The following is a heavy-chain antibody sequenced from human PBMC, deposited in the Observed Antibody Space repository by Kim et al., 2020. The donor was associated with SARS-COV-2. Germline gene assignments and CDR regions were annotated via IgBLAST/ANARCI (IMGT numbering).Heavy chain of an antibody. J-gene: IGHJ4*02. V-gene: IGHV3-9*01. Sequence: GGSLRLSCAASGFTFGDYAMHWVRQAPGKGLEWVSGISWNSGSIGYADSVKGRFTISRDNAKNSLYLQMNSLRAEDTALYYCAKDYNYDFARRNYFDYWGQGTLVTVSS. CDR1: GFTFGDYA. CDR2: ISWNSGSI. D-gene: IGHD3-3*01. CDR3: AKDYNYDFARRNYFDY.